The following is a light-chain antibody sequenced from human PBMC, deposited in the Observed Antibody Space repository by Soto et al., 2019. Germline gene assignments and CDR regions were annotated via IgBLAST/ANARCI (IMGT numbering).Light chain of an antibody. J-gene: IGKJ2*01. CDR2: GAS. CDR3: RQYGSSHMYT. CDR1: QSVSSSY. Sequence: EIVLTQSPGTLSLSPGERATLSCRASQSVSSSYLAWYQQKPGQAPSLLIYGASSRATGIPERFSGSGSGTAVTLTISRLEPEDFAVYYCRQYGSSHMYTFGQGTKLEIK. V-gene: IGKV3-20*01.